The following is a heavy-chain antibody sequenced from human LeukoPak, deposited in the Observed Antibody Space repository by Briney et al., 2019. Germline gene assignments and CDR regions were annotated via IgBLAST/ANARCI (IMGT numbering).Heavy chain of an antibody. CDR3: AKAPIVVVVAATYYFDY. J-gene: IGHJ4*02. V-gene: IGHV3-7*03. D-gene: IGHD2-15*01. Sequence: GGSLRLSCAASGFTFSSYWMSWVRQAPGKGLEWVANIKQDGSEKYYVDSVKGRFTISRDNSKNTLYLQMNSLRAEDTAVYYCAKAPIVVVVAATYYFDYWGQGTLVTVSS. CDR1: GFTFSSYW. CDR2: IKQDGSEK.